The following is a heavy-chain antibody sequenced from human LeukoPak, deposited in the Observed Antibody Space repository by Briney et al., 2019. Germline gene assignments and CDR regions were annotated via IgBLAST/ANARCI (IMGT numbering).Heavy chain of an antibody. D-gene: IGHD6-13*01. CDR2: IKQDGSEK. J-gene: IGHJ3*02. V-gene: IGHV3-7*05. CDR1: GFTFTNYW. CDR3: ARWGTYSSSWLGAFDI. Sequence: PGGSLRLSCAASGFTFTNYWMSWVRQAPGKGLEWVANIKQDGSEKYYVDSVKGRFTISRDNAKNSLYLQMNSLRAEDTAVYYCARWGTYSSSWLGAFDIWGQGTMVTVSS.